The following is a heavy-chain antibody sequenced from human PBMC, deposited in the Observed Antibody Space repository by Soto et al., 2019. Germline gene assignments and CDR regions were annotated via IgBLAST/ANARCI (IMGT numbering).Heavy chain of an antibody. CDR2: IYYSGST. J-gene: IGHJ4*02. CDR3: ARDHDTAMTY. D-gene: IGHD5-18*01. V-gene: IGHV4-31*03. CDR1: GGSISSGGYY. Sequence: PSETLSLTGTLSGGSISSGGYYWSWIRQHPGKGLEWIGYIYYSGSTYYNPSLKSRVTISVDTSKNQFSLKLSSVTAADTAVYYCARDHDTAMTYWGQGTLVTVS.